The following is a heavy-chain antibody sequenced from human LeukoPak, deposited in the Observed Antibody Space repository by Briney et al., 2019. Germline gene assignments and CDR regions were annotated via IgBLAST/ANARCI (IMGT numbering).Heavy chain of an antibody. V-gene: IGHV3-30-3*01. J-gene: IGHJ4*02. D-gene: IGHD6-19*01. CDR2: ISYDGSNK. CDR1: GFTFSSYA. CDR3: ARDLERPSGRYDVMPGLLDY. Sequence: GGSLRLSCAASGFTFSSYAMHWVRQAPGKGLEWVAVISYDGSNKYYADSVKGRFTISRDNSKNTLYLQMNSLRAEDTAVYYCARDLERPSGRYDVMPGLLDYWGQGTLVTVSS.